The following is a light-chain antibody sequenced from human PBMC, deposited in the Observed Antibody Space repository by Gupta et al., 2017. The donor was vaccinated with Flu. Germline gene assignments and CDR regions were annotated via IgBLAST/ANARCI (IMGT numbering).Light chain of an antibody. CDR1: SSAAGAYTY. CDR2: EVS. Sequence: QSALTQPPSASGSPGQSVTISCTGTSSAAGAYTYVSYNHNHPGTAPMLVLYEVSSRPAGVPVCFSGSKSSTTASPTVSGLQADDAADYYDNSDASGDNFLFGGGTKLTVL. J-gene: IGLJ2*01. V-gene: IGLV2-8*01. CDR3: NSDASGDNFL.